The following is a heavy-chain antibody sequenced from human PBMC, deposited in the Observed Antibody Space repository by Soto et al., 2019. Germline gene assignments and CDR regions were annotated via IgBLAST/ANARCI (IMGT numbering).Heavy chain of an antibody. V-gene: IGHV4-59*01. CDR1: GGSISSYY. CDR3: ARAPYRVPKYYFDY. J-gene: IGHJ4*02. Sequence: SETLSLTCTVSGGSISSYYWSWIRQPPGKGLEWIGYIYYSGSTNYNPSLKSRVTISVDTSKNQFSLKLSSVTAADTAVYYCARAPYRVPKYYFDYWGQGTLVTVSS. D-gene: IGHD3-16*01. CDR2: IYYSGST.